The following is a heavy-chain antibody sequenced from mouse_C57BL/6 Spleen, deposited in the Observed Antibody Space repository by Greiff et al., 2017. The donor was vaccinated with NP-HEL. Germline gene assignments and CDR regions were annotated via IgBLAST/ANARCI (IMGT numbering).Heavy chain of an antibody. V-gene: IGHV1-53*01. CDR3: AREGATYYGNYGDFDV. CDR1: GYTFTSYW. CDR2: INPSNGGT. Sequence: QVQLQQPGTELVKPGASVKLSCKASGYTFTSYWMHWVKQRPGQGLEWIGNINPSNGGTNYNEKFKGKATLTVDKSSSTAYMQLSSLTSEDSAVYYCAREGATYYGNYGDFDVGGTGTTVTVSS. J-gene: IGHJ1*03. D-gene: IGHD2-10*01.